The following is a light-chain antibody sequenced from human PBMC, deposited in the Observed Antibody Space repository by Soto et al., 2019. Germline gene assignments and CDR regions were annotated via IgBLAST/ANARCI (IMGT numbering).Light chain of an antibody. V-gene: IGKV1-9*01. J-gene: IGKJ5*01. CDR2: AAS. CDR3: QQLNSDPIT. Sequence: DIQLTQSPAFLSASVGDRVTITCRASQGIDSYLAWYQQKPGKAPNLLIYAASTLQSGVPSRFSGSGSGTEFTLTISSLQPEDFATYFCQQLNSDPITFGQGTRLEIK. CDR1: QGIDSY.